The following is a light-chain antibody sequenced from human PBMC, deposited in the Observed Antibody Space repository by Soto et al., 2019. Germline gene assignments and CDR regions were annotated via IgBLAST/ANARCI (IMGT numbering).Light chain of an antibody. CDR3: QQYDTYST. CDR1: QSISIY. V-gene: IGKV1-39*01. J-gene: IGKJ1*01. Sequence: DIQMTQSPSSLSASVGDRVTIACRASQSISIYLNWYQQKPGKAPKVVIYAASSLQSGVPSRFSGSGSGTEFTLTISSLQPDDFATYYCQQYDTYSTFSQGTKVDIK. CDR2: AAS.